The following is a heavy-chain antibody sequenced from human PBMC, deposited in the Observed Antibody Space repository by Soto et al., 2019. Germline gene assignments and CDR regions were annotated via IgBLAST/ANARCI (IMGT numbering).Heavy chain of an antibody. V-gene: IGHV4-59*08. CDR2: IYHSGST. J-gene: IGHJ4*02. CDR1: GGSISGYY. CDR3: ARHLDNGFPGQDY. Sequence: PSETLSLTCTVSGGSISGYYWSYIRQPPGKGLEWIGEIYHSGSTKYNPSLKSRVTISVDTSKNQFSLMLSSVTAADTAVYYCARHLDNGFPGQDYWGLGTLVTVSS. D-gene: IGHD2-2*03.